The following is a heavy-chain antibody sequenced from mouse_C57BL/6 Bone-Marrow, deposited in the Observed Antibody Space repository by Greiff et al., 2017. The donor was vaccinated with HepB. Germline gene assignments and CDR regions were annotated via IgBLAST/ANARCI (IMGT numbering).Heavy chain of an antibody. CDR3: AANYYGSSVAGFAY. CDR1: GYTFTSYW. CDR2: IYPSDSET. J-gene: IGHJ3*01. Sequence: QVQLQQPGAELVRPGSSVKLSCKASGYTFTSYWMDWVKQRPGQGLEWIGNIYPSDSETHYNQKFKDKATLTVDKSSSTAYMQLSSLTSEDSAVYYCAANYYGSSVAGFAYWGQGTLVTVSA. D-gene: IGHD1-1*01. V-gene: IGHV1-61*01.